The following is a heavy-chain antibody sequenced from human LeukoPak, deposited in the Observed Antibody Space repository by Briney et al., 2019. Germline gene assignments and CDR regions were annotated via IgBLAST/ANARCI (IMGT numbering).Heavy chain of an antibody. CDR1: GYTFTNYD. CDR3: ARDRSMLVVGDAFDI. J-gene: IGHJ3*02. Sequence: ASVKVSCKASGYTFTNYDITWVRQAPGQGLEWMGWISGYNGHTNYAQKFQGRVTMTTDTSTSTAYMELRSLRSDDTAVYYCARDRSMLVVGDAFDIWGRGTMVTVSS. D-gene: IGHD3-22*01. V-gene: IGHV1-18*01. CDR2: ISGYNGHT.